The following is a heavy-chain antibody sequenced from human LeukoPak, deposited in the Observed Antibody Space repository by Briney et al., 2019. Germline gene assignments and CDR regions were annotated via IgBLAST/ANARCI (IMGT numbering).Heavy chain of an antibody. J-gene: IGHJ4*02. V-gene: IGHV3-7*01. Sequence: GGPLRLSCTDSGFTFSSHWMNWVRQAPGRELEWVGNINPDGSQTYYADSVKGRFTISRDNSKTTLYLKMNSLRAEDTAVYYCAKDRDYDIEAGYPHTPFDCGGQGTLVTVSS. CDR3: AKDRDYDIEAGYPHTPFDC. CDR2: INPDGSQT. CDR1: GFTFSSHW. D-gene: IGHD3-9*01.